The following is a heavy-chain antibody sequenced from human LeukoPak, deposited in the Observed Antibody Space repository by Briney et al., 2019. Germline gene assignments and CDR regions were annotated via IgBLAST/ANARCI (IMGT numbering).Heavy chain of an antibody. V-gene: IGHV3-48*03. J-gene: IGHJ4*02. D-gene: IGHD3-22*01. CDR1: GFTFSSYE. CDR3: ARVSYYYDSSGYPYCFDY. Sequence: GGSLRLSCAASGFTFSSYEMNWVRQAPGKGLEWVSYISSSGSTIYYADSVKGRFTISRDNAKNSLYLQMNSLRAEDTAVYYCARVSYYYDSSGYPYCFDYWGQGTLVTVSS. CDR2: ISSSGSTI.